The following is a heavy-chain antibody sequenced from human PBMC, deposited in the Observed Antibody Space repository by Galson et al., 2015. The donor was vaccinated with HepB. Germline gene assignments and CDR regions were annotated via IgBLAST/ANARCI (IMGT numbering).Heavy chain of an antibody. Sequence: SLRLSWAGSGFSFSSYWMSWVRQASEKGLEWVANIKQDGSEKYYVDSVKGRFTISRDNARNSVYLQMSSLRAEDTAIYYCARVPYSSTSPRFDPWGQGTLVTVSS. D-gene: IGHD2-2*01. CDR2: IKQDGSEK. V-gene: IGHV3-7*03. CDR1: GFSFSSYW. CDR3: ARVPYSSTSPRFDP. J-gene: IGHJ5*02.